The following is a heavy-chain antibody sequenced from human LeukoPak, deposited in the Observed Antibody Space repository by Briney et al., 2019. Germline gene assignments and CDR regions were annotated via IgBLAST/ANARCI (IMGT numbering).Heavy chain of an antibody. CDR3: ATLKSGHCSTTSCLNYFDF. CDR1: GFAFGSEA. J-gene: IGHJ4*02. V-gene: IGHV3-23*01. CDR2: ISPGGGTT. Sequence: PGGSLRLSCAVSGFAFGSEAMSWVRQSPARGLEWVASISPGGGTTYYADYVKGRFTISRDYSRSTLYLQMNSLRAEDTAVYYCATLKSGHCSTTSCLNYFDFWGQGKLVTVSS. D-gene: IGHD2-2*03.